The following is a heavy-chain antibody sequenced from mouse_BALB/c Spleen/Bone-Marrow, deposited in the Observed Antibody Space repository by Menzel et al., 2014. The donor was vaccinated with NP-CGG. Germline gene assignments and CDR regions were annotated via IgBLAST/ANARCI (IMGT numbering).Heavy chain of an antibody. D-gene: IGHD1-1*01. CDR2: IDPANGNT. J-gene: IGHJ4*01. CDR1: GFNIKDTY. Sequence: EVQLVESGAELVKPGASVKLSCTASGFNIKDTYIHWVKQRPGQGLEWIGRIDPANGNTKYDPKFQGKATITADTSSNTAYLQLSSLTSEDTAVYYCARRLRSAMDYWGQGTSVTVSS. V-gene: IGHV14-3*02. CDR3: ARRLRSAMDY.